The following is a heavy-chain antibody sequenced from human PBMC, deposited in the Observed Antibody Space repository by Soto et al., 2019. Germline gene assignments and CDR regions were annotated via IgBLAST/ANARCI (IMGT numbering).Heavy chain of an antibody. CDR1: GGSISSGAYY. D-gene: IGHD2-2*01. CDR2: IYYSGTT. CDR3: ARNPSHLCASTSCHAFDI. V-gene: IGHV4-31*03. J-gene: IGHJ3*02. Sequence: NPSETLSLTCSVSGGSISSGAYYWNWIRQHPRKGLEWIGYIYYSGTTYYNPSLGSRVSISAVTSKNQFSLKLNSVTVADTAVYYCARNPSHLCASTSCHAFDIWGQGTMVTVSS.